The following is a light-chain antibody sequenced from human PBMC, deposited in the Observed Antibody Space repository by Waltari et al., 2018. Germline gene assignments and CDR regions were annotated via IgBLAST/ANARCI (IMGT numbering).Light chain of an antibody. V-gene: IGKV1-39*01. Sequence: DIQMTQSPSSLSASVGDRVTITCRASQRISSYLNWYQQKPGKAPKLLIYAASSLQSGVPSRFSGSGSGTDFTLTISSLQPEDFATYYCQQSYSTPLGFGGGTKVEIK. CDR2: AAS. CDR3: QQSYSTPLG. CDR1: QRISSY. J-gene: IGKJ4*01.